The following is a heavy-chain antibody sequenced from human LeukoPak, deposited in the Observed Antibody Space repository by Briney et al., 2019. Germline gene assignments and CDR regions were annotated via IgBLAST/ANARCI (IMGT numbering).Heavy chain of an antibody. J-gene: IGHJ4*02. CDR1: GFTFSTYN. V-gene: IGHV3-48*02. CDR3: ARNPAGIGDY. Sequence: GGSLRLSCAVSGFTFSTYNMNWVRQAPGKGLEWVSFISSGSRIIYYADSVKGRFTVSRDNAKNSLHLQMNSLRDEDTAVYYCARNPAGIGDYWGQGTLVTVSS. CDR2: ISSGSRII. D-gene: IGHD1-26*01.